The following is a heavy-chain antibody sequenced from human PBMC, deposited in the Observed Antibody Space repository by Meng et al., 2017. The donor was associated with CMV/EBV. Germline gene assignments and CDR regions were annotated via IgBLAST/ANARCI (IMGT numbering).Heavy chain of an antibody. CDR2: IYYSGST. V-gene: IGHV4-39*01. J-gene: IGHJ4*02. Sequence: SSCYWGWIRQPPGKGLEWIGSIYYSGSTYYNPSLKSRVTISVDTSKNQFSLKLSSVTAADTAVYYCARHPLSSYDSSGYYYGVIDYWGQGTLVTVSS. CDR1: SSCY. D-gene: IGHD3-22*01. CDR3: ARHPLSSYDSSGYYYGVIDY.